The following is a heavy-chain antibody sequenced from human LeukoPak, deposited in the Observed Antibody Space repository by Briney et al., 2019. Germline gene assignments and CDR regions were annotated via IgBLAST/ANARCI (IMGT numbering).Heavy chain of an antibody. CDR3: AREIVSGGCLDY. J-gene: IGHJ4*02. D-gene: IGHD6-19*01. Sequence: PGGSLRLSCAASDFAFYGYSMHWVRQAPGKGLEWISSISSNSGYIYYADSVKGRFTISRDNAKNSLYLQVTGLRVEDTALYYCAREIVSGGCLDYWGQGSLVTVSS. CDR2: ISSNSGYI. CDR1: DFAFYGYS. V-gene: IGHV3-21*06.